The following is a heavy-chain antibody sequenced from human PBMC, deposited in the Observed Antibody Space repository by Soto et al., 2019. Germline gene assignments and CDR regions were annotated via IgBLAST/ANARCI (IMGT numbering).Heavy chain of an antibody. J-gene: IGHJ4*02. CDR2: ISTNGGST. CDR1: GFTFSSYN. D-gene: IGHD3-22*01. CDR3: VKGEYYYDSSGYYPFDY. Sequence: PGGSLRLSCAASGFTFSSYNMNWVRQAPGKGLEYVSSISTNGGSTDYADSVKGRFTISRDNSKNTVYLQMSSLRVEDTAVYYCVKGEYYYDSSGYYPFDYWGQGTLVTVSS. V-gene: IGHV3-64D*06.